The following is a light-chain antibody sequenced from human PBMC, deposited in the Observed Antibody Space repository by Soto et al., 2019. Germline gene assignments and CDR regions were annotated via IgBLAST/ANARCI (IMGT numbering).Light chain of an antibody. V-gene: IGKV3-15*01. CDR3: QQYDNWPPTT. CDR2: TSA. J-gene: IGKJ1*01. CDR1: QSVSSN. Sequence: EVVMTQSPATLPVSLGERATLSCRASQSVSSNVAWYQQKPGLAPRLLIHTSATRATGIPARFSGRGSGTFFTLTISGLQSEDFATYYCQQYDNWPPTTFGQGTKVDIK.